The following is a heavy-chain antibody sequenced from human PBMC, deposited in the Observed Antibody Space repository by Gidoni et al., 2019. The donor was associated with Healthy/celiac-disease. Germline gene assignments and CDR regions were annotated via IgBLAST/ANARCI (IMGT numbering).Heavy chain of an antibody. V-gene: IGHV3-23*01. J-gene: IGHJ6*03. CDR3: AKVLSYSRYYYMDV. CDR2: ISGSGGST. Sequence: EVQLLESGGGLVQPGGSLRISCAAAGCTFSSYAMSWVRQAPGKGLEVVSAISGSGGSTYYADSVKGRFTISRDNSKNTLYLQMNSLRAEDTAVYYCAKVLSYSRYYYMDVWGKGTTVTVSS. CDR1: GCTFSSYA. D-gene: IGHD2-15*01.